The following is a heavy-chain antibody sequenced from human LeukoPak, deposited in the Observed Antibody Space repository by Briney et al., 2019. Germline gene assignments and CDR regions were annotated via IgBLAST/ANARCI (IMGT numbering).Heavy chain of an antibody. CDR1: GFTFSSYS. CDR2: ISSSSSYI. D-gene: IGHD3-10*02. Sequence: PGGSLRLSCAASGFTFSSYSMNWVRQAPGKGLEWVSSISSSSSYIYYADSVKGRFTIPRDNAKNSLYLQMNSLRAEDTGIYYCARFYVPEEHNPAWYEAHWGQGILVTVSS. V-gene: IGHV3-21*01. J-gene: IGHJ4*02. CDR3: ARFYVPEEHNPAWYEAH.